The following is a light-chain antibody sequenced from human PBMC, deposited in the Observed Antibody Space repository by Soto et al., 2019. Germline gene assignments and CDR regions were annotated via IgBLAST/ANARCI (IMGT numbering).Light chain of an antibody. CDR3: QHYNNWPLT. CDR2: GAS. J-gene: IGKJ4*01. V-gene: IGKV3-15*01. CDR1: QSVSSN. Sequence: EIVMTQSPATLSVSPGERATLSCRASQSVSSNLAWYQQNPGLAPRLLIYGASTRATGIPARFSGSGSGTEFTLTISSLQSEDFAVYYCQHYNNWPLTFGGGTKVEIK.